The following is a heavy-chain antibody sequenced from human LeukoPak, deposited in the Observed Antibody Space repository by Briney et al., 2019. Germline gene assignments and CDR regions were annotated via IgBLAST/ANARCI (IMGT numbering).Heavy chain of an antibody. Sequence: GGSLRLSCAASGFTFSNYEMHWVRQAPGKGLEWVSYISSSGSDIYYADSVKGRFTISRDNAKNSLYLHMNSLRAEDTAVYYCARDYGGSSPSDYWGQGTLVTVSS. J-gene: IGHJ4*02. V-gene: IGHV3-48*03. CDR1: GFTFSNYE. CDR3: ARDYGGSSPSDY. D-gene: IGHD4-23*01. CDR2: ISSSGSDI.